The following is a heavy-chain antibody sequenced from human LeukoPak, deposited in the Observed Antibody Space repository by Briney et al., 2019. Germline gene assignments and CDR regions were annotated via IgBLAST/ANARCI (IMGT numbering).Heavy chain of an antibody. V-gene: IGHV3-74*01. CDR2: INHDGTST. Sequence: GGSLRLSCAASRFSISDYWLHWVRQAPGKGLVWVSGINHDGTSTYYADTVRGRFTISRDNARNTVFLQMNTLRVEDTAVHYCATFGAFADYWGQGTLVTVSS. CDR3: ATFGAFADY. J-gene: IGHJ4*02. CDR1: RFSISDYW. D-gene: IGHD4/OR15-4a*01.